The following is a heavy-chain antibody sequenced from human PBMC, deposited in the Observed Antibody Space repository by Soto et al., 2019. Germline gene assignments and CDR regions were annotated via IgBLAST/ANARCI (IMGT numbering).Heavy chain of an antibody. V-gene: IGHV3-7*01. Sequence: EVQLAESGGGLVQPGGSRRLSCAASGFTFSSYWMSWVRQTPGKGLEWVANIKHDGSEKYYMDSVKGRFTISRDNAKNSLYLQLNSLRVDDTAVYYCARMSGYDPPLFDSWGQGTLVTVSS. CDR1: GFTFSSYW. D-gene: IGHD5-12*01. CDR2: IKHDGSEK. CDR3: ARMSGYDPPLFDS. J-gene: IGHJ4*02.